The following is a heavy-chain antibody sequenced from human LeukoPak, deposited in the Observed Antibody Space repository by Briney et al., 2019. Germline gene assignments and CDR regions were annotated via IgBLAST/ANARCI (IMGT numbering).Heavy chain of an antibody. Sequence: SETLSLTCTVSGGSISSYYWSWIRQPPGKGLEWIGYIYYSGSTNYNPSLKSRVTISVDTSKNQFSLKLSSVTAADTAVYYCARDMAGTWDYWGQGTLVTVSS. CDR2: IYYSGST. D-gene: IGHD6-19*01. CDR3: ARDMAGTWDY. J-gene: IGHJ4*02. V-gene: IGHV4-59*01. CDR1: GGSISSYY.